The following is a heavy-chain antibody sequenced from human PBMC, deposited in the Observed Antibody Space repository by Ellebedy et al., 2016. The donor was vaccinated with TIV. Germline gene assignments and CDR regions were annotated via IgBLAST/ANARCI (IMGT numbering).Heavy chain of an antibody. D-gene: IGHD3-9*01. V-gene: IGHV3-21*01. CDR1: GFTFSSYN. CDR2: VSSSSNYI. J-gene: IGHJ4*02. CDR3: ARGDILTGYYFSHVVDY. Sequence: GGSLRLSCAASGFTFSSYNMNWVRQAPGKGLEWVSAVSSSSNYIYYADSVKGRFTISRDNAKNSLYLQMNSLRDEDTAVYYCARGDILTGYYFSHVVDYWGQGTLVTVSS.